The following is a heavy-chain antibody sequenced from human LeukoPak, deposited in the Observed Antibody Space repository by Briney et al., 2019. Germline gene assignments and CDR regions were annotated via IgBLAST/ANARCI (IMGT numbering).Heavy chain of an antibody. CDR2: IWYDGSNK. V-gene: IGHV3-33*08. CDR3: ARGIVVVTAADYYFDY. CDR1: GFTFSSYA. J-gene: IGHJ4*02. D-gene: IGHD2-21*02. Sequence: GGSLRLSCAASGFTFSSYAMHWVRQAPGKGLEWVAVIWYDGSNKYYADSVKGRFTISRDNSKNTLYLQMNSLRAEDTAVYYCARGIVVVTAADYYFDYWGQGTLVTVSS.